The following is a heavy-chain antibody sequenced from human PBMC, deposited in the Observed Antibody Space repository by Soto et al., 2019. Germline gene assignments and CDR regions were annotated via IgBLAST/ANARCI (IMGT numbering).Heavy chain of an antibody. V-gene: IGHV4-31*03. D-gene: IGHD3-16*01. J-gene: IGHJ4*02. CDR3: ARSRDDYVWGCPIHYFDY. CDR1: GGSISSGGYY. CDR2: IYYSGST. Sequence: QVQLQESGPGLVKPSQTLSLTCTVSGGSISSGGYYWSWIRQHPGKGLEWIGYIYYSGSTYYNPSLKSRVTTSVATAKNPFSLKLSSVTAAHTAVYYCARSRDDYVWGCPIHYFDYWGQGTLVTVSS.